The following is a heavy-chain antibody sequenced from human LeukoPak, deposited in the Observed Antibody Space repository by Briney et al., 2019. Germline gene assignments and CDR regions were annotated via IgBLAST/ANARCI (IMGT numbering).Heavy chain of an antibody. J-gene: IGHJ4*02. Sequence: PGGSLRLSCAASGFTFSTYWMSWARQAPGKGLEWVANIKQDESEKYYMDSVKGRFTISRDNAENSLSLQMSSLRADDTAVYYCARVGRDSKYGYFDFWGQGTLVTVSS. CDR1: GFTFSTYW. CDR2: IKQDESEK. V-gene: IGHV3-7*01. CDR3: ARVGRDSKYGYFDF. D-gene: IGHD4-11*01.